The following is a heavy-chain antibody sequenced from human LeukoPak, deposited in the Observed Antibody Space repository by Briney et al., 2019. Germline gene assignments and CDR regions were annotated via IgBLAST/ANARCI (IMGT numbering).Heavy chain of an antibody. J-gene: IGHJ4*02. D-gene: IGHD1-26*01. CDR3: ARNLYSGSLV. CDR1: GFTFSSSA. CDR2: ISNNGGYT. Sequence: PGGSLRLSCAASGFTFSSSAMSWVRQAPGKGLEWVSAISNNGGYTYYADSEQGRFTISRDNSKSTLCLQMNSLRAEDTAVYYCARNLYSGSLVWGQGTLVTVSS. V-gene: IGHV3-23*01.